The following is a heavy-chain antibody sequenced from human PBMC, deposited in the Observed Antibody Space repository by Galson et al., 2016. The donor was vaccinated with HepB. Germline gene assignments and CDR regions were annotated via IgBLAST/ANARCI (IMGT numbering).Heavy chain of an antibody. D-gene: IGHD6-19*01. Sequence: SLRLSCAASGFTFSSHWMHWVRRAPGKGLVWVSRIDSDGSDIRYADSVRGRFTISRDNAKNTLYLQMNSLRAEDTAVYYCARDQRSSLDYWGQGTLVTVSS. V-gene: IGHV3-74*01. CDR2: IDSDGSDI. CDR3: ARDQRSSLDY. CDR1: GFTFSSHW. J-gene: IGHJ4*02.